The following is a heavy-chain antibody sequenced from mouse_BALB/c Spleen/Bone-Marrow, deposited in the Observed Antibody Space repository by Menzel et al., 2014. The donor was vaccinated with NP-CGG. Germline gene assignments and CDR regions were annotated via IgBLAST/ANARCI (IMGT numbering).Heavy chain of an antibody. V-gene: IGHV1-7*01. J-gene: IGHJ2*01. CDR2: INPSTGYT. CDR1: GYTFTSYW. Sequence: QVQLQQSGAELAKPGASVKMSCKASGYTFTSYWMHWVKQRPGQGLEWIGNINPSTGYTEYTQKFKATLTADKYSSTAYMQLSSLTSEDSAVYYCARRGDYCGQGTTLTVSS. CDR3: ARRGDY.